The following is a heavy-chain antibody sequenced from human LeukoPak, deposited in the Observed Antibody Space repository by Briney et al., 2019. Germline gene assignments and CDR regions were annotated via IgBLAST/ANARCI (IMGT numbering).Heavy chain of an antibody. J-gene: IGHJ4*02. CDR1: GFTFSSYA. CDR2: ISYDGSNK. CDR3: ASHYYYGSGSPYDY. Sequence: PGGSLRLSCAASGFTFSSYAMHWVRQAPGKGLEWVAVISYDGSNKYYADSVKGRFTISRDNSKNTLYLQMNSLRAEDTAVYYCASHYYYGSGSPYDYWGQGTLVTVSS. V-gene: IGHV3-30*01. D-gene: IGHD3-10*01.